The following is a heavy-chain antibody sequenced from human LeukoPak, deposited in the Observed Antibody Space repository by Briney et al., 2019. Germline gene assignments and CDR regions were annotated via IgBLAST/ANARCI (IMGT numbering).Heavy chain of an antibody. CDR1: GYTFTSYD. J-gene: IGHJ4*02. V-gene: IGHV1-8*01. Sequence: ASVKVSYKASGYTFTSYDINWVRQATGQGLEWMGWMNPNSGNTGYAQKFQGRVTMTRNTSISTAYMELSSLRSEDTAVYYCARDPFGEFRFDYWGQGTLVTVSS. D-gene: IGHD3-10*01. CDR2: MNPNSGNT. CDR3: ARDPFGEFRFDY.